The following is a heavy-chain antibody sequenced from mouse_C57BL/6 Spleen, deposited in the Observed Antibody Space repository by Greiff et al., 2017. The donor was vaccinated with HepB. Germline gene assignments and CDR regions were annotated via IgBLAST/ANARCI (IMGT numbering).Heavy chain of an antibody. D-gene: IGHD2-4*01. CDR2: INPGSGGT. J-gene: IGHJ3*01. Sequence: VQLQQSGAELVRPGTSVKVSCKASGYAFTNYLIEWVKQRPGQGLEWIGVINPGSGGTNYNEKFKGKATLTADKSSSTAYMQLSSLTSEDSAVYFCARGGDYDWFAYWGQGTLVTVSA. CDR1: GYAFTNYL. CDR3: ARGGDYDWFAY. V-gene: IGHV1-54*01.